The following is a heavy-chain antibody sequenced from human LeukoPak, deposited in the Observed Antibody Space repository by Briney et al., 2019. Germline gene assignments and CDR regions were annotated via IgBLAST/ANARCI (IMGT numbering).Heavy chain of an antibody. V-gene: IGHV5-51*01. CDR2: IYPSDSDT. J-gene: IGHJ3*02. CDR1: GYTFTSYW. D-gene: IGHD6-13*01. Sequence: GESLKISCKGSGYTFTSYWIAWVRRMPGKGLEWMGIIYPSDSDTRYSPSFQGQVTISVDKSISTAYLQWSSLKASDTAMYFCARLLGSSISDAFHIWGQGTMVTVST. CDR3: ARLLGSSISDAFHI.